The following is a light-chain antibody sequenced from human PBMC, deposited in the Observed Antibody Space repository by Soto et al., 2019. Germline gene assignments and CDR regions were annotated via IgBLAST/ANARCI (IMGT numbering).Light chain of an antibody. V-gene: IGLV2-14*01. CDR3: SSYTSSSLSV. CDR1: SSDVGGYNS. Sequence: QSVLTQPASVSGSPGQSITISCTGTSSDVGGYNSVSWYQQHPGKAPKLMIYEVSHRPSGVSHRFSGFKSGNTASLTISGLQAEDEADYYCSSYTSSSLSVFGTGTKVTVL. J-gene: IGLJ1*01. CDR2: EVS.